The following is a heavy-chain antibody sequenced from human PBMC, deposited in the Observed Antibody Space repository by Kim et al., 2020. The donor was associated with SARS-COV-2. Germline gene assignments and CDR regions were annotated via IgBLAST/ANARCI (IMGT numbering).Heavy chain of an antibody. J-gene: IGHJ6*03. CDR2: ISSSGGTI. Sequence: GGSLRLSCAASGFTFISYSMNWVRQAPGKGLEWVSSISSSGGTIYYADSVKGRFTISRDNAKNSLYLQMNSLRAEDTAVYYCARVMAGGSGSSNSYYYY. CDR1: GFTFISYS. CDR3: ARVMAGGSGSSNSYYYY. D-gene: IGHD3-10*01. V-gene: IGHV3-48*04.